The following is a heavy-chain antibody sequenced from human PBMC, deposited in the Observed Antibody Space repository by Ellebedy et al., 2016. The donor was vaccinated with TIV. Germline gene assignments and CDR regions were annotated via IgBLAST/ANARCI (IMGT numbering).Heavy chain of an antibody. CDR3: AKDSGWEHEY. D-gene: IGHD3-10*01. CDR2: IMYHGTET. CDR1: GFTFSSCV. J-gene: IGHJ4*02. Sequence: GESLKISCAASGFTFSSCVMHWVRQAPGKGLDWVAAIMYHGTETYYADSVRGRFTVSRDNSKNMLFLQMNSLRAEDTALYYCAKDSGWEHEYWGQGTLVAVSS. V-gene: IGHV3-33*06.